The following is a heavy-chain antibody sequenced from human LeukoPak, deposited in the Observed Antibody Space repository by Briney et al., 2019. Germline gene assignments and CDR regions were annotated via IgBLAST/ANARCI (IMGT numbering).Heavy chain of an antibody. V-gene: IGHV1-2*02. CDR2: INPNSGGT. CDR1: GYTFSGYY. J-gene: IGHJ4*02. CDR3: ARDHVVPDAIEKYYFDY. Sequence: ASVKVSCKASGYTFSGYYMQWGRQAPGQGLEGMGWINPNSGGTNYAQKFQGRVTMTRDTSISTAYMELSRLRSDDTAVYYCARDHVVPDAIEKYYFDYWGQGTLVTVSS. D-gene: IGHD2-2*01.